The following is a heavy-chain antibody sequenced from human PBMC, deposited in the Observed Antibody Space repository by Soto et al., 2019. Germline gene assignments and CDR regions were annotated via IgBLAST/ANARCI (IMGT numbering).Heavy chain of an antibody. CDR3: ARGKGLYDSSGYPY. V-gene: IGHV3-21*01. J-gene: IGHJ4*02. Sequence: GTLSLTFTVSGDSISSSYSMNWVRQAPGKGLEWVSSISSSSSYIYYADSVKGRFTISRDNAKNSLYLQMNSLRAEDTAVYYCARGKGLYDSSGYPYWGQGTLVTVSS. CDR1: GDSISSSYS. D-gene: IGHD3-22*01. CDR2: ISSSSSYI.